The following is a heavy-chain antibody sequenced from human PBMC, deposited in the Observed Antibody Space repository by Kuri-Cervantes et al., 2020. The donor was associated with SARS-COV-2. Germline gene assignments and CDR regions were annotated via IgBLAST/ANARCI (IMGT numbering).Heavy chain of an antibody. D-gene: IGHD4-17*01. Sequence: GESLKISCVGSGFTFPSYAMGWVRQAPGKGPEWVSGITDRHVTDYAHSVTGRFTISRDNSKKMVYLQMNSLRVENTAVYYCAKEVDFGDYGYYYMDVWGKGTTVTVYS. V-gene: IGHV3-23*01. CDR2: ITDRHVT. J-gene: IGHJ6*03. CDR3: AKEVDFGDYGYYYMDV. CDR1: GFTFPSYA.